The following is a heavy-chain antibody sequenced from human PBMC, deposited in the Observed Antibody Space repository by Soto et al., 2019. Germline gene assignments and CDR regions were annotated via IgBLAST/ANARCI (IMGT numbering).Heavy chain of an antibody. CDR2: IIPIFGTA. V-gene: IGHV1-69*12. Sequence: QVQLVQSGAEVKKPGSSVKVSCKASGGTFSSYAISWVRQAPGQGLEWMGGIIPIFGTANYAQKFQGRVTITADESTSTAYMELSSLRSEDPAVYYCARASDCSGGSCYYAYYYGMDVWGQGTTVTVSS. CDR1: GGTFSSYA. CDR3: ARASDCSGGSCYYAYYYGMDV. J-gene: IGHJ6*02. D-gene: IGHD2-15*01.